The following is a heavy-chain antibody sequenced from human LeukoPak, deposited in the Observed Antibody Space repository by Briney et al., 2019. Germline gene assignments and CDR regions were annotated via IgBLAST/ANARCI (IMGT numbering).Heavy chain of an antibody. J-gene: IGHJ6*03. CDR2: ISSSSSYI. Sequence: GGSLRLSCAASGFTFSDYYMNWVRQAPGKGLEWVSSISSSSSYIYYADSVKGRFTISRDNAKNSLYLQMNSLRAEDTAVYYCARDSLGYYGSGSYGEMYYYYYYYMDVWGKGTTVTVSS. CDR3: ARDSLGYYGSGSYGEMYYYYYYYMDV. V-gene: IGHV3-21*01. D-gene: IGHD3-10*01. CDR1: GFTFSDYY.